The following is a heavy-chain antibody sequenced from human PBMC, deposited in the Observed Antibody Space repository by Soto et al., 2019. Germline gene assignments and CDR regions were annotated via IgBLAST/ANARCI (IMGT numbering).Heavy chain of an antibody. V-gene: IGHV1-69*02. CDR3: ARRRYCGADCYSQYYYGMDI. J-gene: IGHJ6*02. CDR2: VIPVLGVT. D-gene: IGHD2-21*02. Sequence: QVQLVQSGAELKKPGSSVKVSCRSGGDTFSSYTVSWVRQAPGQGLEWMGRVIPVLGVTNYARKFLGRVSITAEKSTSTAYLELRSLTSGDSGVYYCARRRYCGADCYSQYYYGMDIWGQGTTVIVSS. CDR1: GDTFSSYT.